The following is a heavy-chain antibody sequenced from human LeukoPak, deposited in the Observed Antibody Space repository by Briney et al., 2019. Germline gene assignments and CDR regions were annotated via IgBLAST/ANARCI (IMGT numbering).Heavy chain of an antibody. CDR1: GGSISSGGYY. Sequence: SQTLSLTCTVSGGSISSGGYYWSWIRQHPGKGLEWIGYIYYSGSTNYNPSLKSRATISVDTSKNQFSLKLSSVTAADTAVYYCARGHSSGYYDWFDPWGQGTLVTVSS. D-gene: IGHD3-22*01. CDR2: IYYSGST. J-gene: IGHJ5*02. CDR3: ARGHSSGYYDWFDP. V-gene: IGHV4-61*08.